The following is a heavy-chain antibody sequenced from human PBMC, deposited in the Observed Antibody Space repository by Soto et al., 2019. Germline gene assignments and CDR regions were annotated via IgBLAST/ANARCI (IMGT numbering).Heavy chain of an antibody. J-gene: IGHJ4*02. CDR3: AKNIHSSSGFDY. CDR2: ISSNGGRT. Sequence: LRLSCAASGFTFSVYAMSWVRQAPGKGLEWVSAISSNGGRTFYADSLRGRFTISRDNSKSALYLQMNNLRAEDTAIYYCAKNIHSSSGFDYWGQGTPVTVSS. D-gene: IGHD6-6*01. V-gene: IGHV3-23*01. CDR1: GFTFSVYA.